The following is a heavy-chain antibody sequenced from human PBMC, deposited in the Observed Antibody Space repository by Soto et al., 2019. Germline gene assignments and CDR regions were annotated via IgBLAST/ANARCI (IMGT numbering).Heavy chain of an antibody. D-gene: IGHD5-18*01. CDR3: TTQLRGYSYGTADYYYYGMDV. CDR1: GFTFSNAW. CDR2: IKSKTDGGTT. J-gene: IGHJ6*02. V-gene: IGHV3-15*07. Sequence: PGGSLRLSCAASGFTFSNAWMSWVRQAPGKGLEWVGRIKSKTDGGTTDYAAPVKGRFTISRDDSKNTLYLQMNSLKTEDTAVYYCTTQLRGYSYGTADYYYYGMDVWGQGTTVTVS.